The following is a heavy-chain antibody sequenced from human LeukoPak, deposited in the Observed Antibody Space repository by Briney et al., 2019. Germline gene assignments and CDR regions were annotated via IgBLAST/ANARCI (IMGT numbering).Heavy chain of an antibody. CDR2: INHSGST. J-gene: IGHJ5*02. CDR1: GGSFSGYY. D-gene: IGHD6-13*01. Sequence: SETLSLTCAVYGGSFSGYYWSWIRQPPGKGLEWIGEINHSGSTNYNPSLKSRVTISVDTSKNQFSLKLSSVTAADTAVYYCARGYSSSRYNWFDPWGQGTLVTVSS. CDR3: ARGYSSSRYNWFDP. V-gene: IGHV4-34*01.